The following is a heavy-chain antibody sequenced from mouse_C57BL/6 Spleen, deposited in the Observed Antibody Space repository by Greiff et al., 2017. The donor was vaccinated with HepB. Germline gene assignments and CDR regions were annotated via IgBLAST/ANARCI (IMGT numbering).Heavy chain of an antibody. CDR3: ARRPYGYDDRYWYFDV. D-gene: IGHD2-2*01. J-gene: IGHJ1*03. Sequence: QVQLQQSGPGLVQPSQSLSITCTVSGFSLTSYGVHWVRQSPGKGLEWLGVIWSGGSTDYNAAFISRLSISKDNSKSQVFFKMNSLQADDTAIYYCARRPYGYDDRYWYFDVWGTGTTVTVSS. CDR2: IWSGGST. CDR1: GFSLTSYG. V-gene: IGHV2-2*01.